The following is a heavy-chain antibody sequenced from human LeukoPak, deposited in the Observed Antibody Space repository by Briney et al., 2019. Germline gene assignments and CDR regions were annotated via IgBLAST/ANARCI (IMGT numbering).Heavy chain of an antibody. J-gene: IGHJ4*02. CDR3: ARGRPHGNDY. V-gene: IGHV3-74*01. D-gene: IGHD4-23*01. CDR2: IASDGSST. CDR1: GFTFRSYA. Sequence: GGSLRLSCAASGFTFRSYAMSWVRQAPGKGLVWVSRIASDGSSTTYADSVKGRFSISRDNAKNTLYLQMNSLRVEDTAVYYCARGRPHGNDYWGQGTLVTVSS.